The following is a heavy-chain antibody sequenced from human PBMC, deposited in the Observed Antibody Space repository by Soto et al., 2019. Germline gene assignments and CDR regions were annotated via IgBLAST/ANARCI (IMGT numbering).Heavy chain of an antibody. CDR1: GFTFSSYW. D-gene: IGHD1-26*01. V-gene: IGHV3-7*03. CDR3: ARDREALYYYYGMDV. CDR2: IKQDGSEK. Sequence: PGGSLRLSCAASGFTFSSYWMSWVRQAPGKGLEWVANIKQDGSEKYYVDSVKGRFTISRDNAKNSLYLQMNSLRAEDTAVYYCARDREALYYYYGMDVWGQGTTVTVSS. J-gene: IGHJ6*02.